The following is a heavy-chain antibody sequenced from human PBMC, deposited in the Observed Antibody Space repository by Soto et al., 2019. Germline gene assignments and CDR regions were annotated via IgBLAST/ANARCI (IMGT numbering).Heavy chain of an antibody. J-gene: IGHJ5*02. CDR2: INHSGST. CDR3: ARGRSYGYFSNWFDP. D-gene: IGHD3-16*01. CDR1: GGTLSGNY. V-gene: IGHV4-34*01. Sequence: QVQLQQWGAGLLKPSETLSLTCAVYGGTLSGNYWRWIRQPPGKGLEWIGEINHSGSTNYNPSLKSRVTISVDTSKNQCSLDLSSVTAADTAVYFCARGRSYGYFSNWFDPCVQGDLVTVSS.